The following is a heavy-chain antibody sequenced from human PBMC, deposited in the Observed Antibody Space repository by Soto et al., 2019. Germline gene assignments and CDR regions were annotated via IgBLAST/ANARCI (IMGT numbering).Heavy chain of an antibody. V-gene: IGHV1-18*01. CDR1: GYTFTSYG. Sequence: ASVKVSFKASGYTFTSYGISWLRQAPGQGLEWMGWISAYNGNTNYAQKLQGRVTMTTDTSTSTAYMELRGLRSDDTAVYYCARTWIQLWDFDYWGQGTLVTVSS. CDR2: ISAYNGNT. CDR3: ARTWIQLWDFDY. D-gene: IGHD5-18*01. J-gene: IGHJ4*02.